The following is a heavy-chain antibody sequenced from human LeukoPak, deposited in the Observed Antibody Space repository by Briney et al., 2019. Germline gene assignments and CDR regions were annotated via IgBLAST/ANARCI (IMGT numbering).Heavy chain of an antibody. CDR2: INPNSGGT. V-gene: IGHV1-2*02. CDR3: ARVGSGYCDSSGYQYIH. CDR1: GYTFTGYY. Sequence: GASVKVSCKASGYTFTGYYMHWVRQAPGQGREWMGWINPNSGGTNYAQKFQGRVTMTRDTSISTAYMELSRLRSDDTAVYYCARVGSGYCDSSGYQYIHWGQGTLVTVFS. J-gene: IGHJ4*02. D-gene: IGHD3-22*01.